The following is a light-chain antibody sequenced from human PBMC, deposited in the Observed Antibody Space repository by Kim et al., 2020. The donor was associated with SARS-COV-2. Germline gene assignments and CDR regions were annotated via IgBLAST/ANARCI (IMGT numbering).Light chain of an antibody. CDR3: HHYNDWPPGDT. Sequence: EIVMTQSPATLSVSPGERATLSCRASQSVSNNLAWYQHKPGRPPRLLSYGASTRATGVPARFSGSGSGTDFTLTVSSLQSEDFAVYYCHHYNDWPPGDTFGQGTKLEI. V-gene: IGKV3-15*01. CDR2: GAS. J-gene: IGKJ2*01. CDR1: QSVSNN.